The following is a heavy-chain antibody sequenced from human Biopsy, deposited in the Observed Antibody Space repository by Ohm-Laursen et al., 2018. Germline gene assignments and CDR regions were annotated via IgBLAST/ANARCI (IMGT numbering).Heavy chain of an antibody. CDR1: GDSVSSGSFY. V-gene: IGHV4-61*01. J-gene: IGHJ4*02. D-gene: IGHD6-19*01. CDR3: ARGMRSSGWPYFDS. CDR2: IYDRGSTA. Sequence: SDTLSLTCTVSGDSVSSGSFYWTWLRQPPGQGLENIGNIYDRGSTANYNPSLESRVTMSVDMLKNQFSLKLSSVTAADTAIYYCARGMRSSGWPYFDSWGQGTLVTVSS.